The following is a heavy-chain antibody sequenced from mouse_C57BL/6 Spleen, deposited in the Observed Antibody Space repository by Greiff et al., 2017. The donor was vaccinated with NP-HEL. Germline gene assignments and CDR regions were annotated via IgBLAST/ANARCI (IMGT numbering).Heavy chain of an antibody. J-gene: IGHJ1*03. D-gene: IGHD2-3*01. CDR3: ARDLPDGYYGYFDV. CDR2: IYYSGSI. CDR1: GISITTGNYR. V-gene: IGHV3-5*01. Sequence: EVQRVESGPGLVKPSQTVFLTCTVTGISITTGNYRWSWIRQFPGNKLEWIGYIYYSGSITYNPSLTSRTTITSDTPKNQFFLEMNSLTAEDTATYYCARDLPDGYYGYFDVWGTGTTVTVSS.